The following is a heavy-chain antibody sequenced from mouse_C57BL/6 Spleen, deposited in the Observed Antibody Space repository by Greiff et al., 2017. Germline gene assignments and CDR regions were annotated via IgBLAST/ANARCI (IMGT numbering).Heavy chain of an antibody. Sequence: EVQLQQSGPVLVKPGASVKMSCKASGYTFTDYYMNWVKQSHGKSLEWIGVINPYNGGTSYNQKFKGKATLTVDKSSSTAYMELNSLTSEDSAVYYCARYPLDSSGYGFAYWGQGTLVTVSA. CDR3: ARYPLDSSGYGFAY. V-gene: IGHV1-19*01. CDR1: GYTFTDYY. D-gene: IGHD3-2*02. J-gene: IGHJ3*01. CDR2: INPYNGGT.